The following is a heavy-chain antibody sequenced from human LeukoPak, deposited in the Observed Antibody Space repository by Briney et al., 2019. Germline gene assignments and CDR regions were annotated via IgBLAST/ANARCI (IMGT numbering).Heavy chain of an antibody. D-gene: IGHD3-22*01. CDR1: GGTFSSYA. V-gene: IGHV1-69*05. CDR2: IIPIFGTA. J-gene: IGHJ4*02. CDR3: AGDQSLARMYYYDSSGYYYVY. Sequence: GASVKVSCKASGGTFSSYAISWVRQAPGQGLEWMGRIIPIFGTANYAQKFQGRVTITTDESTSTAYMELSSLRSEDTAVYYCAGDQSLARMYYYDSSGYYYVYWGQGTLVTVSS.